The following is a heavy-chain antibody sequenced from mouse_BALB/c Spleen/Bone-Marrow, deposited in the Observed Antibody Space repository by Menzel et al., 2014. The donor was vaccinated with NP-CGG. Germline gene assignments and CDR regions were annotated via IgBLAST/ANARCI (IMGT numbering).Heavy chain of an antibody. V-gene: IGHV14-3*02. CDR3: ALYYDYDVGY. D-gene: IGHD2-4*01. J-gene: IGHJ2*01. CDR1: GFNTKDTY. Sequence: EVKLMESGAELVKPGASVKLSCTASGFNTKDTYMHWVKQRPEQGLEWIGRIDPANGNTKYDPKFQGKATITADTSSNTAYLQLSSLTSEDTAVYYCALYYDYDVGYWGQGTTLTVSS. CDR2: IDPANGNT.